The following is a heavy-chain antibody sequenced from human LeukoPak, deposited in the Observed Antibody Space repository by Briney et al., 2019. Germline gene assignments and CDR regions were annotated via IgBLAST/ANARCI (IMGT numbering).Heavy chain of an antibody. Sequence: GGSLRLSCAASGFTFSSYEMNWVRQAPGKGLEWVSYISSSGSTIYYADSVKGRFTISRDNAKKSLYMQMNSLRAEDTAVYYCASLNYYDNSDFDFDCWGQGTLVTVSS. J-gene: IGHJ4*02. D-gene: IGHD3-22*01. CDR2: ISSSGSTI. CDR1: GFTFSSYE. CDR3: ASLNYYDNSDFDFDC. V-gene: IGHV3-48*03.